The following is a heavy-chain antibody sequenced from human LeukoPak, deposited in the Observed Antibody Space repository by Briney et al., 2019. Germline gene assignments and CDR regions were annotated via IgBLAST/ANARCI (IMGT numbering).Heavy chain of an antibody. CDR1: GFTFSRHG. CDR2: ISYDGSNK. J-gene: IGHJ4*02. Sequence: GGSLRLSCAASGFTFSRHGMHWVRQAPGKGLEWVAVISYDGSNKYYADSVKGQFTISRDNSENTLYLQMNSLRAEDTAVYYCAKPYCSGGSCDTYYFAHWGQGTLVTVSS. V-gene: IGHV3-30*18. CDR3: AKPYCSGGSCDTYYFAH. D-gene: IGHD2-15*01.